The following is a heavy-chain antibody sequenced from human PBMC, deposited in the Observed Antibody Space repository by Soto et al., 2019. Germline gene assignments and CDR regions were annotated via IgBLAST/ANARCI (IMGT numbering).Heavy chain of an antibody. D-gene: IGHD3-10*01. CDR1: GGSFSGYY. CDR2: INHSVST. V-gene: IGHV4-34*02. Sequence: QVQLQESGAGLLKPSETLSLTCAVYGGSFSGYYWTWIRQPPGKGLEWIGEINHSVSTNYNPSLKSRVTISVDTSKNQFSLQLSSVTAADTAVYYCGSDWVLWFGGRYYCYYYMDVWGKGTTVTVSS. J-gene: IGHJ6*03. CDR3: GSDWVLWFGGRYYCYYYMDV.